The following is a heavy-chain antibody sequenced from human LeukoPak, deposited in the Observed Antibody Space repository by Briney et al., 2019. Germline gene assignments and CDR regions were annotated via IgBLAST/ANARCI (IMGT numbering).Heavy chain of an antibody. J-gene: IGHJ4*02. CDR2: IIPIFGTA. CDR3: ARDPLSDPPGDY. CDR1: GGTFSSYA. V-gene: IGHV1-69*05. Sequence: SVKVSCKASGGTFSSYAISWVRQAPGQGLEWMGRIIPIFGTANYAQKFQGRVTITTDESTSTAYMELSSLRSEDTAVYYCARDPLSDPPGDYWGQGTLVSVSS.